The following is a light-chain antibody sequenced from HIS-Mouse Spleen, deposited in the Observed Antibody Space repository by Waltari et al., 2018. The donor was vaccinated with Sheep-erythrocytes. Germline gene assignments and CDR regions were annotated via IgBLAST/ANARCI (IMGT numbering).Light chain of an antibody. CDR1: SSDVRCYTY. CDR2: DVS. V-gene: IGLV2-11*01. Sequence: QSALTQPRSVSGSPGQSVTISCTGTSSDVRCYTYVSWYQQHPGKAPKLMIYDVSKRPSGVPDRFSGSKSGNTASLTISGLQAEDEADYYCCSYAGSYTVVFGGGTKLTVL. J-gene: IGLJ2*01. CDR3: CSYAGSYTVV.